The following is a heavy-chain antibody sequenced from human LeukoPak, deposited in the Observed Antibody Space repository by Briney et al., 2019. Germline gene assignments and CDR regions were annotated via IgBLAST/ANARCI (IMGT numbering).Heavy chain of an antibody. CDR1: GGSISPHY. Sequence: SETLSLTCTVSGGSISPHYWSWIRQIPGKGLEWIGYIYYSGTTNSNPSLTSRVTIALDASKKQFSVRLSSVTAADTAIYYCARVRYGYSSSWQFDNWGQGTLVTVSS. J-gene: IGHJ4*02. CDR3: ARVRYGYSSSWQFDN. D-gene: IGHD6-13*01. V-gene: IGHV4-59*11. CDR2: IYYSGTT.